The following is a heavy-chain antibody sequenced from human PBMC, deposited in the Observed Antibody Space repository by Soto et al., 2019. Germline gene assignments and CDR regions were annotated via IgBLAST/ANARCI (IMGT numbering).Heavy chain of an antibody. V-gene: IGHV1-69*06. D-gene: IGHD6-6*01. CDR1: GGTFSSYA. CDR2: VMPIFDTG. Sequence: QVQLVQSGAEVKKPGSSVKVSCKASGGTFSSYAISWVRQAPGQGLEWVGGVMPIFDTGNYAQKFQGRVAITADKSTSTAYLELSSLRSEDTAVYYCAAGDIAARWTYDYYYGLDVWGQGTTVTVSS. J-gene: IGHJ6*02. CDR3: AAGDIAARWTYDYYYGLDV.